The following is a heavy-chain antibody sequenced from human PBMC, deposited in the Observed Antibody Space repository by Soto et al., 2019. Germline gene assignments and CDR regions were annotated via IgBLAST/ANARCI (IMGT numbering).Heavy chain of an antibody. J-gene: IGHJ6*02. CDR2: ISYDGSNK. V-gene: IGHV3-30*18. CDR1: GFTFSSYG. Sequence: GGSMRLSCAASGFTFSSYGMHWVRQAPGKGLEWVAVISYDGSNKYYADSVKGRFTISRDNSKNTLYLQMNSQRAEDTAVYYCAKDGCCGDCYYYYYYGMDVWGQGTTVTVSS. D-gene: IGHD2-21*02. CDR3: AKDGCCGDCYYYYYYGMDV.